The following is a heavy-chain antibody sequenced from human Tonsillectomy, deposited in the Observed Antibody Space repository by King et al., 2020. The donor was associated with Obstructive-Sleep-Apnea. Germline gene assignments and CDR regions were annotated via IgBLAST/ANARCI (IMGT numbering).Heavy chain of an antibody. V-gene: IGHV2-5*02. J-gene: IGHJ4*02. Sequence: TLKESGPPLVKPTQTLTLTCTFSGFSLSTSAVGVGWIRQPPGKALEWLALIYCGYDKRYSPSLKSRLTITKETSKNQVVLTMTNLDPVDTATYYCVHSDRILFDYWGQGTLVTVSS. CDR3: VHSDRILFDY. D-gene: IGHD2-15*01. CDR1: GFSLSTSAVG. CDR2: IYCGYDK.